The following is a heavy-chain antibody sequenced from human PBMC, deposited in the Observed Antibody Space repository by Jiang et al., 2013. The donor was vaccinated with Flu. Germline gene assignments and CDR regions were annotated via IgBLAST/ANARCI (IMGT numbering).Heavy chain of an antibody. D-gene: IGHD5-12*01. V-gene: IGHV4-4*02. Sequence: GPGLVKPSGTLSLTCAVSGASINSGNYWSWVRQTPAKGLEWIGEIYHSGTTNYNPSLKSRVTISIDKSKNQFSLTVTSVTAADTAIYYCARSPGYVTTKFDFWGQ. J-gene: IGHJ4*02. CDR1: GASINSGNY. CDR3: ARSPGYVTTKFDF. CDR2: IYHSGTT.